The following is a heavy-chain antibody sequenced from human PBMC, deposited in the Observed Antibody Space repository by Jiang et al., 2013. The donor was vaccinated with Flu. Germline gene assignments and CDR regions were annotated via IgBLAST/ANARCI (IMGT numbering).Heavy chain of an antibody. V-gene: IGHV1-2*04. CDR2: INPNSGGT. CDR1: GYTFTGYY. D-gene: IGHD5-18*01. CDR3: ARTQQGYSYGGDYFDY. Sequence: SGAEVKKPGASVKVSCKASGYTFTGYYMHWVRQAPGQGLEWMGWINPNSGGTNYAQKFQGWVTMARDTSISTAYMELSRLRSDDTAVYYCARTQQGYSYGGDYFDYWGQGTLVTVSS. J-gene: IGHJ4*02.